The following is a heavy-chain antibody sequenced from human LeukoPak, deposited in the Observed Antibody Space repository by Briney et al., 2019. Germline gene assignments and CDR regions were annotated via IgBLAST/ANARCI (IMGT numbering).Heavy chain of an antibody. CDR3: ASLPTTIFGVVVPTPHY. Sequence: GGSLRLSCAASEFTFSSYAMSWVRQAPGKGLEWVANIKQDGSEKYYVDSVKGRFTISRDNAKNSLFLQMSSLRAEDTAVYYCASLPTTIFGVVVPTPHYWGQGTLVTVSS. CDR1: EFTFSSYA. V-gene: IGHV3-7*01. J-gene: IGHJ4*02. CDR2: IKQDGSEK. D-gene: IGHD3-3*01.